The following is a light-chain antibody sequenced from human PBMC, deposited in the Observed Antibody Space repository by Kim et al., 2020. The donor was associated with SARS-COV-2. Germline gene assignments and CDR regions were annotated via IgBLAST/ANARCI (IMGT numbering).Light chain of an antibody. V-gene: IGKV1-5*03. J-gene: IGKJ1*01. CDR2: KAS. CDR1: QSINTW. CDR3: QQYNSDSRT. Sequence: DIQMTQSPSTLSASVGDRVTITCRASQSINTWLAWYQQKPGKPPKLLIYKASTLNSGVPSRFSGSGSGTQFTLTINSLQPDDVATYYCQQYNSDSRTFGQGTKVDIK.